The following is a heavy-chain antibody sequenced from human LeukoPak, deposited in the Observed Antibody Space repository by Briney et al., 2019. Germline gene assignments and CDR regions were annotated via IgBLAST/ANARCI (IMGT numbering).Heavy chain of an antibody. Sequence: SETLSLTCAVYGGSFSGYYWSWIRQPPGKGLEWIGEINHSGSTNYNPSLKSRVTISVDTSKNQFSLKLSSVTAADTAVYYCARGSSRKYYSDYWGQGTLVTVSS. CDR1: GGSFSGYY. J-gene: IGHJ4*02. CDR2: INHSGST. V-gene: IGHV4-34*01. CDR3: ARGSSRKYYSDY.